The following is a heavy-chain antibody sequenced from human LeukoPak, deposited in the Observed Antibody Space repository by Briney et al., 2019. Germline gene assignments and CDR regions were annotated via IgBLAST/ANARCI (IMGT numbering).Heavy chain of an antibody. Sequence: PSETLSLACAVSGGSITSGGYSWSWIRQPPGKGLEWIGYMYHSGSTYYNPSLKSRVTISADRTNNQFSLNVTSVTAADTAVYYCARDRGNSGNFDYWGQGTLVTVSA. CDR1: GGSITSGGYS. J-gene: IGHJ4*02. CDR2: MYHSGST. CDR3: ARDRGNSGNFDY. V-gene: IGHV4-30-2*01. D-gene: IGHD4-23*01.